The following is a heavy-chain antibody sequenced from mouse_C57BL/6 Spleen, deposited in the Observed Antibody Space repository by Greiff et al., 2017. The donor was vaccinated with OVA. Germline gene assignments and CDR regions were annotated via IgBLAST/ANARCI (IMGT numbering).Heavy chain of an antibody. CDR3: ARRSFAY. V-gene: IGHV2-2*01. J-gene: IGHJ3*01. Sequence: QVQLKESGPGLVQPSQSLSITCTVSGFSLTSYGVHWVRQSPGKGLEWLGVIWSGGSTDYNAALISRLSISKDNSTCQVFFKMNSLQVDDTAIYYCARRSFAYWGQGTLVTVSA. CDR1: GFSLTSYG. CDR2: IWSGGST.